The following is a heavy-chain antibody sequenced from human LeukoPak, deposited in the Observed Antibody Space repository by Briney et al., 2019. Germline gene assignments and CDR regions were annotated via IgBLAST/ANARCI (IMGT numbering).Heavy chain of an antibody. Sequence: GGSLTLSCAASGFTFSNHAMSWVRQAPGKGLQWVSVISGSGRTTEYADSVKGRFTISIDNSKNTLSLQMNSLRVEDTAIYYCAKNVVVKRYFDYWGQGTLITVSS. J-gene: IGHJ4*02. D-gene: IGHD2-15*01. CDR3: AKNVVVKRYFDY. CDR1: GFTFSNHA. V-gene: IGHV3-23*01. CDR2: ISGSGRTT.